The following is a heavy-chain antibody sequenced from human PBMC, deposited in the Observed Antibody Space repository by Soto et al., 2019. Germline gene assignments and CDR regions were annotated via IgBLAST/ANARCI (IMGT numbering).Heavy chain of an antibody. D-gene: IGHD3-22*01. Sequence: QVQLVQSGAEVKKPGASVKVSCKASGYTFTRYDINWVRQATGQGLEWMGWMNPNSGNTGYAQKFQGRVAMTRNTSITTAYRELSSLTSEDTAVYYCARGDYDSSGYYYVKWFDPWGQGTLVTVSS. J-gene: IGHJ5*02. V-gene: IGHV1-8*01. CDR3: ARGDYDSSGYYYVKWFDP. CDR1: GYTFTRYD. CDR2: MNPNSGNT.